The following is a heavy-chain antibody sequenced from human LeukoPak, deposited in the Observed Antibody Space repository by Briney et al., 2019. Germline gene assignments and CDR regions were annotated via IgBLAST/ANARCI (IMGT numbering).Heavy chain of an antibody. D-gene: IGHD1-1*01. CDR1: GFTFSNFW. J-gene: IGHJ4*02. CDR2: IHPEGNEK. CDR3: ARGDDFSGDH. Sequence: GGSLRLYCATSGFTFSNFWMSWVRQAPGRGLEWVANIHPEGNEKYHVESVKGRFTISRDNARNLLFLQMNGVRVEDTAVYYCARGDDFSGDHWGQGTLVTVSS. V-gene: IGHV3-7*04.